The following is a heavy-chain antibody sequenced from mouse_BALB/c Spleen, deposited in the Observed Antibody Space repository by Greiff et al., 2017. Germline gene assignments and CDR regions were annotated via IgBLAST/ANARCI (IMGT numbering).Heavy chain of an antibody. V-gene: IGHV3-2*02. CDR1: GYSITSDYA. D-gene: IGHD4-1*01. Sequence: EVKLQESGPGLVKPSQSLSLTCTVTGYSITSDYAWNWIRQFPGNKLEWMGYISYSGSTSYNPSLKSRISITRDTSKNQFFLQLNSVTTEDTATYYCAMNWDVGYYAMDYWGQGTSVTVSS. CDR2: ISYSGST. J-gene: IGHJ4*01. CDR3: AMNWDVGYYAMDY.